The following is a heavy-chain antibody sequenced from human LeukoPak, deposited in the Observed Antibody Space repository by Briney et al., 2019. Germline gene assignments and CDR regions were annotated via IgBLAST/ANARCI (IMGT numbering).Heavy chain of an antibody. D-gene: IGHD6-13*01. CDR1: GFTFSNYW. CDR2: INSDVSDT. Sequence: GGSLRLSCEASGFTFSNYWMHWVRQAPGEGLVWVSRINSDVSDTNYADSVKGRFTISRDNAKNTLYLQMNSLTVEDTAVYYCVRDLGSGWSPDYWGQGTLVTVSS. CDR3: VRDLGSGWSPDY. J-gene: IGHJ4*02. V-gene: IGHV3-74*01.